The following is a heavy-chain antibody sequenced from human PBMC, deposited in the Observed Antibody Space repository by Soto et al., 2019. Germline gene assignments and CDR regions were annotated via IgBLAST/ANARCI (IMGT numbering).Heavy chain of an antibody. CDR2: INHSGST. CDR3: TDSGWTLEY. Sequence: SETLSLTCGVYGGSFSGYYWSWVRQPPGKGLEWIGEINHSGSTNYNPSLKSRVTMSADTSKNQFSLKLTSVTAADTAVYYCTDSGWTLEYWGQGALVTVSS. V-gene: IGHV4-34*01. CDR1: GGSFSGYY. J-gene: IGHJ4*02. D-gene: IGHD6-19*01.